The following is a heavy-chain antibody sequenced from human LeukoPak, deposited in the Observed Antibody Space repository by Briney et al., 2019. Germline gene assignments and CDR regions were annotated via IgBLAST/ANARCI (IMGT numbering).Heavy chain of an antibody. D-gene: IGHD2-15*01. Sequence: SETLSLTCTVSGYSISSGYYWGWIRQPPGKGLEWIGSIYHSGSTYYNPSLKCRVTISVDTSKNQFSLKLSSVTAADTAVYYCARDNIVVVAATKAYYFDYWGQGTLVTVSS. V-gene: IGHV4-38-2*02. CDR3: ARDNIVVVAATKAYYFDY. J-gene: IGHJ4*02. CDR2: IYHSGST. CDR1: GYSISSGYY.